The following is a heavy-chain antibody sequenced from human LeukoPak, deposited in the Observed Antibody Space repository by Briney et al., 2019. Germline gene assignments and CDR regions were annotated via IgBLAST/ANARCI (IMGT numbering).Heavy chain of an antibody. CDR3: ARNNWFGEFENWFDP. J-gene: IGHJ5*02. CDR1: GFTFSSYS. D-gene: IGHD3-10*01. CDR2: ISSSSSYI. Sequence: GGSLRLSCAASGFTFSSYSMNWVRQAPGKGPEWVSSISSSSSYIYYGDSMKGRFTISRDNAKNSLYLQMNSLRAEDTAVYYCARNNWFGEFENWFDPWGQGTLVTVSS. V-gene: IGHV3-21*01.